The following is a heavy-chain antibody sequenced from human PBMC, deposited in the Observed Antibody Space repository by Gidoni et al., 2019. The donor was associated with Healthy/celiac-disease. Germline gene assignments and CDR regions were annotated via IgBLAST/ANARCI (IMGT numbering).Heavy chain of an antibody. D-gene: IGHD5-12*01. CDR3: ARRRGYSGHTFDY. J-gene: IGHJ4*02. V-gene: IGHV3-11*06. CDR1: GFTFSDYS. Sequence: QVRLVESGGGLVTPAGSLKLPCAASGFTFSDYSMSWIRQAPGQGLGWVSYNSSSSSYTNYADSVKGRFTISRDNTKNSLYLQMNSLRAEDTAVYYCARRRGYSGHTFDYWGQGTLVTVSS. CDR2: NSSSSSYT.